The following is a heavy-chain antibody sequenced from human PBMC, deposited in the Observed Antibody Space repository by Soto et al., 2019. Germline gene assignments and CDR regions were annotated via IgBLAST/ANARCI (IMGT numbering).Heavy chain of an antibody. Sequence: GASVKVSCKASGYTFTGYYMHWVRQAPGQGLEWMGWINPNSGGTNYAQKFQGWVTMTRDTSISTAYMELSSLRSEDTAVYYCAAGYCTNGVCGYDFDYWGQGTLVTVSS. J-gene: IGHJ4*02. CDR2: INPNSGGT. V-gene: IGHV1-2*04. CDR1: GYTFTGYY. D-gene: IGHD2-8*01. CDR3: AAGYCTNGVCGYDFDY.